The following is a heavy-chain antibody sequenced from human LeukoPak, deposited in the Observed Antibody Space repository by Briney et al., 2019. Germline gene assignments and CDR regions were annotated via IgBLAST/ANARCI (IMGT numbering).Heavy chain of an antibody. CDR2: ISYGGSNK. V-gene: IGHV3-30*04. J-gene: IGHJ4*02. D-gene: IGHD4-17*01. Sequence: GGSLRLSCAASGFTFSSYAMHWVRQAPGKGLEWVAVISYGGSNKYYADSVKGRFTISRDNSKNTLYLQMNSLRAEDTAVYYCAREPPWDGDYYFDYWGQGTLVTVSS. CDR1: GFTFSSYA. CDR3: AREPPWDGDYYFDY.